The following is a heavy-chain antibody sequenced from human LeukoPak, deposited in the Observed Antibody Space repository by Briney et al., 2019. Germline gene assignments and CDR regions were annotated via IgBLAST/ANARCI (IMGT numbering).Heavy chain of an antibody. CDR3: ARDRTYYYDSSGHDAFDI. Sequence: GRSLRLSCAASGFTFSSYGMHWVRQAPGKGLEWVAVISYDGSDKYYADSVKGRFTISRDNSKNTLYLQMNSLRAEDTAVYYCARDRTYYYDSSGHDAFDIWGQGTMVTVSS. D-gene: IGHD3-22*01. V-gene: IGHV3-30*03. CDR1: GFTFSSYG. CDR2: ISYDGSDK. J-gene: IGHJ3*02.